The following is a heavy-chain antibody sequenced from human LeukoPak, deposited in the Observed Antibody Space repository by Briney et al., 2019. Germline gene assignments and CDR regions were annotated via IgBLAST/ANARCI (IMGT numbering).Heavy chain of an antibody. CDR2: ISSHGTTK. CDR1: GFIFSDYY. V-gene: IGHV3-11*01. J-gene: IGHJ4*02. D-gene: IGHD2-15*01. CDR3: ARTGQYCSRGTCYSGQFDF. Sequence: GGSLRLSCAASGFIFSDYYVVWIRQAPGRGLEYVSYISSHGTTKHYADSVKGRFTIYRDNDNNSVYLQMNSLRAEDTAVYYCARTGQYCSRGTCYSGQFDFWGQGTLVTVSS.